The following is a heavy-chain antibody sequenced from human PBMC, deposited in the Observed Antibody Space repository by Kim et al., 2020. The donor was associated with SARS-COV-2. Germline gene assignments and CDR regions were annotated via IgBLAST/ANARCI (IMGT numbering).Heavy chain of an antibody. CDR1: GFTFDDYA. CDR2: ISWNSGSI. J-gene: IGHJ6*02. Sequence: GGSLRLSCAASGFTFDDYAMHWVRQAPGKGLEWVSGISWNSGSIGYADSVKGRFTISRDNAKNSLYLQMNSLRAEDTALYYCAKDMKLRYFDWLPPPFYGMDVWGQGTTVTVSS. D-gene: IGHD3-9*01. CDR3: AKDMKLRYFDWLPPPFYGMDV. V-gene: IGHV3-9*01.